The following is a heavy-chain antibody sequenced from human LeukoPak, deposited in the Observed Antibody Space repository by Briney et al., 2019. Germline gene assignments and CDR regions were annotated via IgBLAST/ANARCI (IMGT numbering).Heavy chain of an antibody. V-gene: IGHV3-43*01. J-gene: IGHJ4*01. D-gene: IGHD3-10*01. Sequence: GGSLRLSCAASGFTFDDYTMHWVRQAPGKGLEWVSLISWDGGSTYYADSVKGRFTISRDNSKNSLYLQMNSLRTEDTALYYCARAVGSGSSGYFDYWGQGTLVTVSS. CDR1: GFTFDDYT. CDR2: ISWDGGST. CDR3: ARAVGSGSSGYFDY.